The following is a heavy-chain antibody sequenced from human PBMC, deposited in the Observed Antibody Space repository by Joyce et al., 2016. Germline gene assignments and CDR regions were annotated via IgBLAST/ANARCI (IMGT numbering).Heavy chain of an antibody. V-gene: IGHV4-34*02. CDR3: ARSQWLAPLMY. CDR1: GGPFRGFC. Sequence: QVQLREWGAGLLKPSETLSPTCAVSGGPFRGFCWTWVRQPPGNALEWIGDITTRGPINYNPSLRGRVAISVDTSNNQFSLTLTSLSAADMAVYYCARSQWLAPLMYWGQGTLVTVSP. D-gene: IGHD6-19*01. J-gene: IGHJ4*02. CDR2: ITTRGPI.